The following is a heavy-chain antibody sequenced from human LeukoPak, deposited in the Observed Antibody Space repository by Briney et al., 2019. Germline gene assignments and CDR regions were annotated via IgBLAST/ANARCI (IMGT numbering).Heavy chain of an antibody. J-gene: IGHJ4*02. V-gene: IGHV1-2*02. CDR3: ARDGPAQMVDFDY. CDR1: GYTFSGTGWY. CDR2: IYPYTGAT. Sequence: ASVKVSRKASGYTFSGTGWYLSWLRQAPGQGLECMGWIYPYTGATHYAQKFQGRVAMTRDTSISTAYMELSRLRPDDTAVYYCARDGPAQMVDFDYWGQGTLVTVSS. D-gene: IGHD3-10*01.